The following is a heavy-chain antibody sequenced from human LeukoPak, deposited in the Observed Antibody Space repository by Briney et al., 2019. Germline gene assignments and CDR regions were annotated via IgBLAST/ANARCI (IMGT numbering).Heavy chain of an antibody. V-gene: IGHV5-51*01. J-gene: IGHJ4*02. D-gene: IGHD3-10*01. Sequence: GESLKTSCQGSGYSFNTYWIGWVRQMPGKGLEWMGIIYPRDSDTRYNSSFQGQVTISADKSISTAYLQWNSLKASDTAIYYCARHESVGDNYWGQGTLVTVSS. CDR3: ARHESVGDNY. CDR2: IYPRDSDT. CDR1: GYSFNTYW.